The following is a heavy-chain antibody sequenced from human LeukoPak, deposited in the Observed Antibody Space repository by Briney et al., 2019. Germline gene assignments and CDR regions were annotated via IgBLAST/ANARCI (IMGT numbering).Heavy chain of an antibody. D-gene: IGHD3-22*01. CDR3: ARETYNFDSRLYSHYYGMDV. CDR2: MSSGGSTR. V-gene: IGHV3-48*03. J-gene: IGHJ6*02. Sequence: PGGSLRLSCAASGFILSGYEMNWVRQAPGKGREWISYMSSGGSTRYYADSVKGRFTISRDNAKNSLYLQMDSLRVEDTAVYYCARETYNFDSRLYSHYYGMDVWGQGTTVTVSS. CDR1: GFILSGYE.